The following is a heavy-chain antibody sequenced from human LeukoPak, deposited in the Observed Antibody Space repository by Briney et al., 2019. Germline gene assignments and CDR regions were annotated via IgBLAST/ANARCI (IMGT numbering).Heavy chain of an antibody. CDR3: ARETPSRYFDY. CDR1: GYTLTSYD. Sequence: ASVTVSCKASGYTLTSYDINWVRQATGQGLEWMGWMNPNSGRTGYAQKFQGRITMTRNTSISTAYMELSSLRSDDTAVYYCARETPSRYFDYWGQGALVTVSS. CDR2: MNPNSGRT. V-gene: IGHV1-8*01. D-gene: IGHD4-23*01. J-gene: IGHJ4*02.